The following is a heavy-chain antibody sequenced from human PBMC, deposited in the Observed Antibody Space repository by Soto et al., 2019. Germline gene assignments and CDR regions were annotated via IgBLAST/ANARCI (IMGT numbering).Heavy chain of an antibody. Sequence: PSETLSLTCSVSLDSLSNSYWTWIRQPAGKGLERPGHIYSGGKADYSPARKGRVTRSLDTSGNQFCLSFMSVTAADTAIYYCAKGRGFYSDNYFDPWGQGTQVTVSS. D-gene: IGHD3-22*01. CDR1: LDSLSNSY. V-gene: IGHV4-4*07. J-gene: IGHJ5*02. CDR2: IYSGGKA. CDR3: AKGRGFYSDNYFDP.